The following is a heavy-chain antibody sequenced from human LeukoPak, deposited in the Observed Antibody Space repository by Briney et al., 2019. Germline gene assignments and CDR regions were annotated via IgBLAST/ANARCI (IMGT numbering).Heavy chain of an antibody. CDR3: ARRLDNDICGDPDTFAV. CDR1: GGSLSGHY. D-gene: IGHD3-22*01. V-gene: IGHV4-59*11. CDR2: VSDTRRA. J-gene: IGHJ3*01. Sequence: SETLSLTCTVPGGSLSGHYWSWIRQPPGKRLEWIGYVSDTRRAKYTPSLQSRVTISIDTSKSQFSLKLTSVTSADTAVYSCARRLDNDICGDPDTFAVWRQGTTVIVSS.